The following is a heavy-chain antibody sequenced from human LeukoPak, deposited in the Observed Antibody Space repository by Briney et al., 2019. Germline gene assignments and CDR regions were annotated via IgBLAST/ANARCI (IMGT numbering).Heavy chain of an antibody. V-gene: IGHV4-59*08. J-gene: IGHJ4*02. CDR3: ARLTDDVVVPSITYHYFDS. CDR2: ISYSGDT. CDR1: GAPISSHY. Sequence: SETLSLTCTVSGAPISSHYWSWIRQPPGKGLEYIAYISYSGDTNYNPSLKSRVTISIDTSKNRLSLRLSSVTAADTAVYYCARLTDDVVVPSITYHYFDSWGQGTRVTVSS. D-gene: IGHD2-2*01.